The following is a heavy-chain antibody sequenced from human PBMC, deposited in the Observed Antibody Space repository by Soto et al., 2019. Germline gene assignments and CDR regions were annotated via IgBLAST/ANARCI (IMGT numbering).Heavy chain of an antibody. CDR3: ARTYGSGDYFLPFEY. V-gene: IGHV1-18*01. J-gene: IGHJ4*02. CDR2: ISVYNGNI. D-gene: IGHD3-10*01. CDR1: GYMFNTYG. Sequence: QVLLLQSGAEVKKPGASVKVSCKASGYMFNTYGITWVRQAPGQGLEWMGWISVYNGNIDYAQKFEGRVTMTIDTSTSTAYMEMKSLTSDDTTVYYCARTYGSGDYFLPFEYGGQGTPVSVSS.